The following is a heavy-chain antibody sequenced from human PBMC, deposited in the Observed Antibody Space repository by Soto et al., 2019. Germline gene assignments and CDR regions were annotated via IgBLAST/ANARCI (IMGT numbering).Heavy chain of an antibody. CDR1: GGTFSNFA. J-gene: IGHJ6*02. CDR3: GRDPPNYYYGMDV. V-gene: IGHV1-69*06. Sequence: QVQLVQSGAEVKKPGSSVNVSCKASGGTFSNFAIGWVRQAPGQGLECMGGIIPISGTAKYAKKFQGRVTITADKSTSTVYMEVSSLRYEDTAVYYCGRDPPNYYYGMDVWGQGTTVTVSS. CDR2: IIPISGTA.